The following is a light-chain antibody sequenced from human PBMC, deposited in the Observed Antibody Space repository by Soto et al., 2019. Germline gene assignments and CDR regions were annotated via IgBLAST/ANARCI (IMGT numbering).Light chain of an antibody. CDR2: DAS. Sequence: EIVLPQSPVTLSLSPGERATLSCRASQSIGSFLAWYQQKPGQAPRFLIYDASNRATGIPARFSGSGSGTDFTLTISTLEPEDFAVYFCQQRVSWPLTFGGGTKVEIK. CDR3: QQRVSWPLT. J-gene: IGKJ4*01. CDR1: QSIGSF. V-gene: IGKV3-11*01.